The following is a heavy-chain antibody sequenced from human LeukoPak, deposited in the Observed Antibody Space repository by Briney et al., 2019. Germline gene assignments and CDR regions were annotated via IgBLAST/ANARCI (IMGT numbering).Heavy chain of an antibody. CDR1: DGSTSSYY. J-gene: IGHJ4*02. CDR2: IYYSGST. V-gene: IGHV4-59*01. Sequence: SETLSLTCTVSDGSTSSYYWSWIRQPPGKGLEWIGYIYYSGSTNYNPSLKSRVTISVDTSKNQFSLKLSSVTAADTAVYYCARAPDPYHFDYWGQGTLVTVSS. CDR3: ARAPDPYHFDY.